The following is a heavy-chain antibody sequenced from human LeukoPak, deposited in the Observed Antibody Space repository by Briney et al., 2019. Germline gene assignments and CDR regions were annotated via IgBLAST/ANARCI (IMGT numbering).Heavy chain of an antibody. CDR2: ISPSGGST. J-gene: IGHJ4*02. Sequence: QPGGSLRLSCSASGFTFSNYAIHWVRQAPGKGLEFVSSISPSGGSTYYADSVKGRFTSSRDNSKNMLYLQMSSLRPEDTAVYYCVKLLVEMRVLLPYFNYWGQGTLVTVSS. V-gene: IGHV3-64D*06. D-gene: IGHD2-15*01. CDR1: GFTFSNYA. CDR3: VKLLVEMRVLLPYFNY.